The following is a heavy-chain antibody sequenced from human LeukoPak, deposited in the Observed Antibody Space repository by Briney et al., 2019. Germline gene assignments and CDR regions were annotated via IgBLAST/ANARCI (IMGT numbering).Heavy chain of an antibody. CDR1: GGSISSHY. V-gene: IGHV4-59*11. Sequence: SGTLSLTCTVSGGSISSHYWSWIRQPPGKGLEWVAYIYYSGSTNYNPSLKSRVTISVDTSKNQFSLKLSSVTAADTAVYYCARGYDFWSGYYIGNWFDPWGQGTLVTVSS. D-gene: IGHD3-3*01. J-gene: IGHJ5*02. CDR3: ARGYDFWSGYYIGNWFDP. CDR2: IYYSGST.